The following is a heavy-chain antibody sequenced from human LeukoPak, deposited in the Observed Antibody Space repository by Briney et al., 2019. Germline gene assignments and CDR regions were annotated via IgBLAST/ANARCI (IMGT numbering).Heavy chain of an antibody. Sequence: PGGSLRLSCAASGFTFSSYGMHWVRQAPGKGLEWVAVISYDGSNKYYADSVRGRFTISRDNSKDTLYLQMNSLKTEDTAVYYCAKGLGSGSYPAGTQTDAFDIWGQGTMVTVSS. J-gene: IGHJ3*02. D-gene: IGHD3-10*02. CDR2: ISYDGSNK. V-gene: IGHV3-30*18. CDR1: GFTFSSYG. CDR3: AKGLGSGSYPAGTQTDAFDI.